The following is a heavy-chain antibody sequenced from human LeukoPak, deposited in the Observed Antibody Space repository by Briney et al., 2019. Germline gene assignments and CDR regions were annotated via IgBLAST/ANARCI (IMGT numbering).Heavy chain of an antibody. CDR1: GFTFSNFA. CDR3: AGDWTY. CDR2: IVGSGVST. J-gene: IGHJ4*02. Sequence: GGSLRLSCAASGFTFSNFAMNWVRQAPGKGLEWVSSIVGSGVSTYYTDSAKGRFTISRDNSKNTLYLQMNSLRAEDTAVYYCAGDWTYWGQGTLVTVSS. D-gene: IGHD3/OR15-3a*01. V-gene: IGHV3-23*01.